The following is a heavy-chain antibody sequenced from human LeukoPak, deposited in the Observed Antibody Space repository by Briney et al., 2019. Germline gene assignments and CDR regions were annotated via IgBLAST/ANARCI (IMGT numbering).Heavy chain of an antibody. J-gene: IGHJ4*02. CDR2: ISGSGGST. CDR1: GFTFSSYA. V-gene: IGHV3-23*01. CDR3: AKDPGIAAALGSGILRNYFHY. Sequence: PGGSLRLSCAASGFTFSSYAMSWVRQAPGKGLEWVSTISGSGGSTYYADSVRGRFTISRDNSKNTLYLQMNSLRAEDTAVYYCAKDPGIAAALGSGILRNYFHYWGQGTLVTVSS. D-gene: IGHD6-13*01.